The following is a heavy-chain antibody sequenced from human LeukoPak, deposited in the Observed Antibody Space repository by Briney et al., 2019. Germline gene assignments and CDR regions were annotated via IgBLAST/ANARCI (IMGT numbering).Heavy chain of an antibody. CDR1: GVAISRGGYA. J-gene: IGHJ5*02. V-gene: IGHV4-30-4*07. CDR3: VRGRYSSGWFKDKNWFNP. D-gene: IGHD6-19*01. Sequence: SETLSLTCAVSGVAISRGGYAWNWIRQPPGKGLEWIAYIYHSGTTYYNPSLKSRATISVDTSKNQFSLKLSSVTAADTAVYYCVRGRYSSGWFKDKNWFNPWGQGIPVTVSS. CDR2: IYHSGTT.